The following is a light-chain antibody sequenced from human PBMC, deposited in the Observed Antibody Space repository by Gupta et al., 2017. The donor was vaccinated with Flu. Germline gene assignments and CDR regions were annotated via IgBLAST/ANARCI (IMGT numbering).Light chain of an antibody. CDR2: YAS. Sequence: TITSPGSRSISTNLDWFQQKPDQSPKLLIKYASHTSSGIPYRFSGSGSGTDFTLTINRLEPDDSAVYYCHQYGSSPCTFGQGSKVEIK. CDR1: RSISTN. V-gene: IGKV6-21*01. CDR3: HQYGSSPCT. J-gene: IGKJ1*01.